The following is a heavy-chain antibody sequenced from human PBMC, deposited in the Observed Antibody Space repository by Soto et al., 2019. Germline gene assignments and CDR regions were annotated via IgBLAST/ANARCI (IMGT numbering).Heavy chain of an antibody. D-gene: IGHD5-18*01. J-gene: IGHJ5*02. Sequence: PSETLSLTCAVSGGSVSSTNWWSWVRQSPGKGLEWIGDIYHIGSTNYNPSLKSRVTISVDTSKNQFSLKLSSVTAADTAVYYCARGSTAMAYNWFDPWGQGTLVTVSS. CDR2: IYHIGST. CDR3: ARGSTAMAYNWFDP. V-gene: IGHV4-4*02. CDR1: GGSVSSTNW.